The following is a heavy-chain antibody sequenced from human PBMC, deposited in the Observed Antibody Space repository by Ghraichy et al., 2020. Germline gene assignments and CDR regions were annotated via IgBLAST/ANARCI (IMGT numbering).Heavy chain of an antibody. CDR1: GFSFDDYA. V-gene: IGHV3-9*01. D-gene: IGHD3-22*01. CDR3: AKDRLASIRPVLYSDNNGLDT. CDR2: INWDSGHI. J-gene: IGHJ5*02. Sequence: LSLTCVASGFSFDDYAMHWVRQAPGKGLEWVSGINWDSGHIEYADSVKGRFTISRDNAKSTLFLQMNRLRTEDTAFYYCAKDRLASIRPVLYSDNNGLDTWGQGTLVTVSS.